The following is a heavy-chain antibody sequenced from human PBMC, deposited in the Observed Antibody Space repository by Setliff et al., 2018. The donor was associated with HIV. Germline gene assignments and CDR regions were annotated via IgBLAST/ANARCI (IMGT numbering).Heavy chain of an antibody. CDR1: GYTFTGYY. CDR3: ARAAADHYYYYYYMDV. Sequence: ASVKVSCKASGYTFTGYYMHWVRQAPGQGLEWMGWINPNSGGTNYAQKFQGRVTMTRNTSISTAYMELSSLRSEDTAVYYCARAAADHYYYYYYMDVWGKGTTVTVSS. V-gene: IGHV1-2*02. CDR2: INPNSGGT. D-gene: IGHD6-13*01. J-gene: IGHJ6*03.